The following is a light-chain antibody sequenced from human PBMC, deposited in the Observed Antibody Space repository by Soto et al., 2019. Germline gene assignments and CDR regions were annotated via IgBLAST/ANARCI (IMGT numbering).Light chain of an antibody. CDR1: SGDIGRYKF. Sequence: SVLTQPASVSGSPGQSVTISCTGTSGDIGRYKFVSWFQQHPGKAPKLLIFEGTNRPSGVSHRFSGSKSGNTASLTISGLQAEDEAMYFCSSSTNTNTLVIFGGGTKVTVL. J-gene: IGLJ2*01. CDR2: EGT. CDR3: SSSTNTNTLVI. V-gene: IGLV2-14*01.